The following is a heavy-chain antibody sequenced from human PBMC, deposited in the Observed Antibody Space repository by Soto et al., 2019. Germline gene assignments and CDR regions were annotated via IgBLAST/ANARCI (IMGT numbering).Heavy chain of an antibody. V-gene: IGHV4-39*01. CDR3: ARLTYGDYVDY. Sequence: ETLSLTCTVSGGSISNSSYYWGWIRQPPGKWLEWIGSIYYSGSTYYNPSLKSRVTISVDTSKNQFSLKLSSVTAADTAVYYCARLTYGDYVDYWGQGTLVTVSS. J-gene: IGHJ4*02. CDR2: IYYSGST. D-gene: IGHD4-17*01. CDR1: GGSISNSSYY.